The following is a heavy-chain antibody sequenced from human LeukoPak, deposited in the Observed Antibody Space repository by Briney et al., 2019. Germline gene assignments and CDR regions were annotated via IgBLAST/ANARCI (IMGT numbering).Heavy chain of an antibody. V-gene: IGHV1-46*01. CDR3: ARDHRYYDSSGYYFPIDY. Sequence: VASVKVSCKASGYTFTNYFMHWVRRAPGQGLEWMGIINPSGGSTSYAQKFQGRVTMTRDTSTTTVYMELSSLRSEDTAVYYCARDHRYYDSSGYYFPIDYWGQGTLVTVSS. J-gene: IGHJ4*02. CDR2: INPSGGST. D-gene: IGHD3-22*01. CDR1: GYTFTNYF.